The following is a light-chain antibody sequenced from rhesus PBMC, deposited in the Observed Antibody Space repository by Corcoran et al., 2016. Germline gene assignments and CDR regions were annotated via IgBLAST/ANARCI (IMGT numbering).Light chain of an antibody. Sequence: DIQMTQSPSALSASVGDRVTISCRASQNIYSKLAWYQQKPGKAPKLLIYAESSLQTGIPSRFSGIGSGTDFTLTISSLQPEDSAAYYCQHYYDNPYSFVQGTKVEI. CDR1: QNIYSK. CDR2: AES. CDR3: QHYYDNPYS. J-gene: IGKJ2*01. V-gene: IGKV1S12*01.